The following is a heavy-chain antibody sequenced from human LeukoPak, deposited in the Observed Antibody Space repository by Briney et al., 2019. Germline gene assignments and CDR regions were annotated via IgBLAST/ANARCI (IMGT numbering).Heavy chain of an antibody. CDR3: ARGRSRDGYNYDY. V-gene: IGHV4-59*01. CDR2: IYYSGSI. D-gene: IGHD5-24*01. Sequence: SETLSLTWTVSGGSISTYYWSWIRQPPGKGLEWIGYIYYSGSINYTPSLKSRVTISVDTSKNQFSLNLSSVTAADTAVYYCARGRSRDGYNYDYWGQGTLVTVSS. CDR1: GGSISTYY. J-gene: IGHJ4*02.